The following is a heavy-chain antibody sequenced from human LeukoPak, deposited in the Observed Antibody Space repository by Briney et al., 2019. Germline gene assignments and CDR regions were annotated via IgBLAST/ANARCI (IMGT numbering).Heavy chain of an antibody. J-gene: IGHJ4*01. Sequence: GASVKVSCKVSGDTLTELSMHWVRQAPGKGLEWMGGFDPKEGERVYAQNFQGRFTMTEDTSSGTAYMELNSLRSEDTAVYYCTTREIVVESAQTSMVRGVLWRSDFWGHGTLVTVSS. V-gene: IGHV1-24*01. CDR2: FDPKEGER. CDR3: TTREIVVESAQTSMVRGVLWRSDF. CDR1: GDTLTELS. D-gene: IGHD3-10*01.